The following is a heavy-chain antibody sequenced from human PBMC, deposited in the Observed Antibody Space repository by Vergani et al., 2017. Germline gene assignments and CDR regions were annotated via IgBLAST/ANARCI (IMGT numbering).Heavy chain of an antibody. CDR1: GFTFDDYA. Sequence: EVQPVESGGGLVQPGRSLRLSCAASGFTFDDYAMHWVRQAPGKGLEWVSGISWNSGSIGYADSVNGRFTISRDNAKNSLYLQMNSLRAEDTALYYCAKGYATYYFDYWGQGTLVTVSS. CDR3: AKGYATYYFDY. V-gene: IGHV3-9*01. CDR2: ISWNSGSI. J-gene: IGHJ4*02. D-gene: IGHD1-26*01.